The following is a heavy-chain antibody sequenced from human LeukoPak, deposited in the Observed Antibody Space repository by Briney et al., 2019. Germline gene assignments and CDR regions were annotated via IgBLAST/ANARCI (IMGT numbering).Heavy chain of an antibody. D-gene: IGHD3-10*01. CDR2: IIPIFGTA. CDR3: ARDGYYGSGSPDY. CDR1: GGTFSSYA. J-gene: IGHJ4*02. V-gene: IGHV1-69*06. Sequence: SVKVSCKASGGTFSSYAISWVRQAPGQGLEWTGGIIPIFGTANYAQKFQGRVTITADKSTSIAYMELSSLRSEDTAVYYCARDGYYGSGSPDYWGQGTLVTVSS.